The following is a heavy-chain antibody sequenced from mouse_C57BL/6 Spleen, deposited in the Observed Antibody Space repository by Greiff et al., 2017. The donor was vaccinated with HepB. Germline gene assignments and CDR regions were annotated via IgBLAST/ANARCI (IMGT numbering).Heavy chain of an antibody. J-gene: IGHJ2*01. V-gene: IGHV1-82*01. D-gene: IGHD1-1*01. CDR1: GYAFSSSW. CDR2: IYPGDGDT. CDR3: ARNYGSFDY. Sequence: VQLQQSGPELVKPGASVKISCKASGYAFSSSWMNWVKQRPGKGLEWIGRIYPGDGDTNYNGKFKGKATLTADKSSSTAYMRLSSLTSEDSAVYFCARNYGSFDYWGQGTTFTVSS.